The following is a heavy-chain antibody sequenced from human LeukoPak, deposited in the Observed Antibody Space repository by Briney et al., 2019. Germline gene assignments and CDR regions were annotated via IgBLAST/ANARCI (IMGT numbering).Heavy chain of an antibody. D-gene: IGHD3-10*01. CDR3: ASGWFGELRLADDAFDI. CDR1: GFTFSDYY. Sequence: GGSLRLSCAASGFTFSDYYMSWIRQAPGKGLEWVSYISSSGSTIYYADSVKGRFTISRDNAKNSLYLQMNSLRAEDTAVYYCASGWFGELRLADDAFDIWGQGTMVTVSS. CDR2: ISSSGSTI. J-gene: IGHJ3*02. V-gene: IGHV3-11*04.